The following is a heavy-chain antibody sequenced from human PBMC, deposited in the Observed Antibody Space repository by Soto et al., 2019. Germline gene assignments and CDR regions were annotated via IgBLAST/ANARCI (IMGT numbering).Heavy chain of an antibody. Sequence: PGGSLRLSCAASGFTFSSYSMNWVRQAPGKGLEWVSNISSSSSTIYYADSVKGRFTISRDNAKNSLYLQMSSLRAEDTALYYCAKSTGGTANGMDVWGQGTTVTVSS. D-gene: IGHD2-8*02. V-gene: IGHV3-48*01. CDR2: ISSSSSTI. CDR1: GFTFSSYS. J-gene: IGHJ6*02. CDR3: AKSTGGTANGMDV.